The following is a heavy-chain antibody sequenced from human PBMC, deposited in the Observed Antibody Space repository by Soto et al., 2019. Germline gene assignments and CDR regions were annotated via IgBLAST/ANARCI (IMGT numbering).Heavy chain of an antibody. CDR1: GFTFDDYA. V-gene: IGHV3-9*01. D-gene: IGHD2-15*01. CDR3: ARVGLAFDY. Sequence: EVQLVESGGGLVQPGRSLRLSCAASGFTFDDYAMHWVRQAPGKGLEWVSGIDWNSANMAYADSVKGRFTISRDNAMNSLYLLRNRLGPEDTAVYYCARVGLAFDYWGQGSLVTVSS. CDR2: IDWNSANM. J-gene: IGHJ4*02.